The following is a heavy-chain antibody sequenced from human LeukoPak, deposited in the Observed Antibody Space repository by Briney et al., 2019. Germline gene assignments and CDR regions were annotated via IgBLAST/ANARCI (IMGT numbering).Heavy chain of an antibody. CDR3: ARERGGYCSSTSCYYYGMDV. J-gene: IGHJ6*02. CDR2: IYSGGST. V-gene: IGHV3-66*01. D-gene: IGHD2-2*01. CDR1: GFTFSSYG. Sequence: GGSLRLSCAASGFTFSSYGMHWVRQAPGKGLEWVSVIYSGGSTYYADSVKGRFTISRDNSKNTLYLQMNSLRAEDTAVYYCARERGGYCSSTSCYYYGMDVWGQGTTVTVSS.